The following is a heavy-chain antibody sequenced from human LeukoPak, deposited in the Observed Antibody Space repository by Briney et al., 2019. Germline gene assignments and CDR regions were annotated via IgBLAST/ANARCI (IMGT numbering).Heavy chain of an antibody. D-gene: IGHD3-22*01. CDR1: GGTLSSHG. Sequence: SVKVSCKASGGTLSSHGLSWVRQAPGQGLEWMGGIIPIFGSTNYAQNFQGRVTITMDESTSTAYMELSSLRTDDTAVYYCARRWPHSSGYYLFDYWGQGTLVTVSS. CDR3: ARRWPHSSGYYLFDY. V-gene: IGHV1-69*05. J-gene: IGHJ4*02. CDR2: IIPIFGST.